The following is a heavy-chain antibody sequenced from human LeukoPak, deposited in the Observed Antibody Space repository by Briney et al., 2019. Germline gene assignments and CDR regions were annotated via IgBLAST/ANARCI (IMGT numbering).Heavy chain of an antibody. D-gene: IGHD5-12*01. CDR1: GGPLTRSLSY. Sequence: PSETLSLTCTVSGGPLTRSLSYWGWIRRPPGKGLEWLGNIYYTGSTDYSPSFESRAAMSVDTSKNQFSLQLRSVTAADTAVYYCARLNSGYEDYYFDDWGQGTLVTVSS. V-gene: IGHV4-39*01. CDR2: IYYTGST. J-gene: IGHJ4*02. CDR3: ARLNSGYEDYYFDD.